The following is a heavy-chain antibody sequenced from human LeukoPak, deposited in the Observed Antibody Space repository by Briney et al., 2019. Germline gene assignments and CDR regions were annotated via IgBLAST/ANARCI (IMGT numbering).Heavy chain of an antibody. D-gene: IGHD6-13*01. CDR2: VGGYNGNT. Sequence: ASVKVSCKASGYTFTNYGISWVRQAPGQGLEWVGWVGGYNGNTNYGQKFQGRVTMTTDTSTSTAYLEVRSLRSDDTAMYYCARDYYEVGSTWYDCFDPWGQGTLVTVSS. CDR3: ARDYYEVGSTWYDCFDP. V-gene: IGHV1-18*01. CDR1: GYTFTNYG. J-gene: IGHJ5*02.